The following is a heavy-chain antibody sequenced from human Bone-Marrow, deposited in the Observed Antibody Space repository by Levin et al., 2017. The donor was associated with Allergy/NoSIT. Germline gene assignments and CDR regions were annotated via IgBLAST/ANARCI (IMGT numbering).Heavy chain of an antibody. J-gene: IGHJ4*02. V-gene: IGHV3-21*06. CDR3: ARDTYYDFWSGDYSRFDFDY. CDR2: ISSTSSYI. CDR1: GFTFSRCR. Sequence: LSLTCAASGFTFSRCRMNWVRQAPGKGLEWVSSISSTSSYIYYTDSVKGRFTISRDNAKNSLYLQMNSLRVEDTAVYYCARDTYYDFWSGDYSRFDFDYWGQGTLVTVSS. D-gene: IGHD3-3*01.